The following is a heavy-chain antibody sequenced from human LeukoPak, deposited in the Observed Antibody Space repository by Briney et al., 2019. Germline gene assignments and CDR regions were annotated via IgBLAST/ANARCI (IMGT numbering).Heavy chain of an antibody. J-gene: IGHJ4*02. CDR2: IYSGGST. CDR3: ARGPSAYHNT. Sequence: GGSLRLSCAASEFSVGSNYMTWVRQAPGKGLEWVSLIYSGGSTYYADSVKGRFTISRDNPKNPLYLKMNSLRAGDTAVYYCARGPSAYHNTGGQGTLVTVSS. V-gene: IGHV3-66*01. D-gene: IGHD5-12*01. CDR1: EFSVGSNY.